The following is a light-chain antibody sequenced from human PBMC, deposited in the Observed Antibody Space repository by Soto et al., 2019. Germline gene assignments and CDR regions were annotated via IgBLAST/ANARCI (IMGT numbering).Light chain of an antibody. CDR2: DAS. Sequence: EVVLTQSPATLSLSLGEVATLSCRASQSVDRDLAWYRQRPGQAPRLLIYDASKRATGIPARFSGSGSGTEFTLTISSLQSEDFAVYYCQQYNNWPRTFGQGTKVDIK. CDR3: QQYNNWPRT. J-gene: IGKJ1*01. CDR1: QSVDRD. V-gene: IGKV3-15*01.